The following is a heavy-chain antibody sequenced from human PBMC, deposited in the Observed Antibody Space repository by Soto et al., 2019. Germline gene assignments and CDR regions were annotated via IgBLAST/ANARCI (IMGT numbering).Heavy chain of an antibody. CDR1: GFTFSSYA. J-gene: IGHJ4*02. CDR3: ASEKPMGVPAAMAVD. CDR2: ISYDGSNK. D-gene: IGHD2-2*01. V-gene: IGHV3-30-3*01. Sequence: QVQLVESGGGVVQPGRSLRLSCAASGFTFSSYAMHWVRQAPGKGLEWVAGISYDGSNKYYADSVKGRFTISRDNSKNTIDLQMNSLSAEDTAVYYCASEKPMGVPAAMAVDWGQGTLGTVSS.